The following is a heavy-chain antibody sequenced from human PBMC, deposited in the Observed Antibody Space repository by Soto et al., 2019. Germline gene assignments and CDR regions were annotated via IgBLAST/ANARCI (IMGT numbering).Heavy chain of an antibody. CDR3: ARQVATMGGYFDY. CDR1: GGSISSYY. D-gene: IGHD5-12*01. CDR2: IYYSGST. V-gene: IGHV4-59*08. J-gene: IGHJ4*02. Sequence: PSETLSLTCTVSGGSISSYYWSWIRQPPGKGLEWIGYIYYSGSTNYNPSLKSRVTISVDTSKNQFSLKLSSVTAADTAVYYCARQVATMGGYFDYCGKGTLVTVSS.